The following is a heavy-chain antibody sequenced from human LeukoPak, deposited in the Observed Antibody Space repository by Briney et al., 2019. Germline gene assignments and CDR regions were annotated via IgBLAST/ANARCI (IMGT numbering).Heavy chain of an antibody. CDR2: ISGSGSTM. Sequence: GGSLRLSCAASGFSFSSYEMNWVRQAPRQGMEWVSYISGSGSTMSYADSVKGRFTISRDNAKNSLYRQRNSLRAEDTAVYYCASTVRYFDWLPIDWGQGTLVTVSS. J-gene: IGHJ4*01. V-gene: IGHV3-48*03. CDR3: ASTVRYFDWLPID. D-gene: IGHD3-9*01. CDR1: GFSFSSYE.